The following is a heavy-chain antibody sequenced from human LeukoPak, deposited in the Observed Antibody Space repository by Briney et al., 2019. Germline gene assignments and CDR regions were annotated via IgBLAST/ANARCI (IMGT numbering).Heavy chain of an antibody. CDR1: GGSISSSSYY. CDR3: ARRRDGYNYPIDY. D-gene: IGHD5-24*01. Sequence: SETLSLTCTVSGGSISSSSYYWGWIRQPPGKGLEWIGSIYYSGSTYYNPSLKSRVTISVDTSKNQFSLKLSSVTAADTAVYYCARRRDGYNYPIDYWGQGTLVTVSS. J-gene: IGHJ4*02. V-gene: IGHV4-39*07. CDR2: IYYSGST.